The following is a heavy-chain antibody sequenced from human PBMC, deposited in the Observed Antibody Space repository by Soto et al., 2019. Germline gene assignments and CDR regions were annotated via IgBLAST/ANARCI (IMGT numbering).Heavy chain of an antibody. J-gene: IGHJ4*02. D-gene: IGHD4-4*01. CDR2: INHSGST. CDR3: ARGRYSKLHFDY. CDR1: GGSFSGYD. V-gene: IGHV4-34*01. Sequence: SETLSLTCAVYGGSFSGYDCSWIRQPPWKGLEWIGEINHSGSTNYNPSLKSRVTISVDTSKNQFSLKLSSVTAADTAVYYCARGRYSKLHFDYSGQGTLVTV.